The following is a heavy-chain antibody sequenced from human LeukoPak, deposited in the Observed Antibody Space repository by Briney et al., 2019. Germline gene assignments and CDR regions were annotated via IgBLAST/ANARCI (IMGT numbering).Heavy chain of an antibody. V-gene: IGHV3-64D*06. CDR1: GFTFSSYV. J-gene: IGHJ4*02. Sequence: GGSLRLSCSASGFTFSSYVMHWVRQVPGKGPEYVSAISRNGGSTYYADSVRGRFTISRDNSKNTLHLQMSSLRAEDTAVYYCVKDIHCSGGSCTDLADYWGQGTLVTVSS. CDR3: VKDIHCSGGSCTDLADY. CDR2: ISRNGGST. D-gene: IGHD2-15*01.